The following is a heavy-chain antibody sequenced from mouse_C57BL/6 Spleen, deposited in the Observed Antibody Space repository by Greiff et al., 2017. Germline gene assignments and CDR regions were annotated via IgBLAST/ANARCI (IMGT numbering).Heavy chain of an antibody. J-gene: IGHJ4*01. CDR1: GFNIKDYY. CDR2: IDPEDGDT. Sequence: EVQLQQSGAELVRPGASVKLSCTASGFNIKDYYMHWVKQRPEQGLEWIGRIDPEDGDTEYAPKFQGKATMTADTSSNTAYLQLSSLTSEDTAVYYCTRDGYDFYAMDYWGQGTSVTVSS. CDR3: TRDGYDFYAMDY. D-gene: IGHD2-3*01. V-gene: IGHV14-1*01.